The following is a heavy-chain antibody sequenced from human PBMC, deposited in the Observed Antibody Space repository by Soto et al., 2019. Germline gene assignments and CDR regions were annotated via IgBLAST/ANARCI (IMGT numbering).Heavy chain of an antibody. D-gene: IGHD6-13*01. Sequence: PGGSLRLSCSASGFAFSSYAMHWVRQAPGKGLEYVSAISSNGGSTYYADSVKGRFTISRDNSKNTLYLQMSSLRAEDTAVYYCVKEHGSWYRDPFDYWGQGTLVTVSS. J-gene: IGHJ4*02. CDR1: GFAFSSYA. CDR2: ISSNGGST. V-gene: IGHV3-64D*06. CDR3: VKEHGSWYRDPFDY.